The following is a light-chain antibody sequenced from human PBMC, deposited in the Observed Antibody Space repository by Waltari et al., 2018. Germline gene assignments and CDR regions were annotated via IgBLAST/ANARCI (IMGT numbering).Light chain of an antibody. CDR2: AAS. CDR1: QGISND. CDR3: QKYNSVPLT. J-gene: IGKJ4*01. Sequence: DIQMTQSPSSLSASVGDRVTITCRACQGISNDLAWYQQKPGKVPKLLIYAASTLQSGVPSRFSGSGSGTHFTLTISSLQPEDVAIYYCQKYNSVPLTFGGGTKVEIK. V-gene: IGKV1-27*01.